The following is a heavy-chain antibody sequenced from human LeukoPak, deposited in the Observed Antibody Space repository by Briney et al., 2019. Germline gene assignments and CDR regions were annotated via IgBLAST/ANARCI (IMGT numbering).Heavy chain of an antibody. CDR2: INPSSSDK. CDR3: ASEGVGYSSSWYAFHY. J-gene: IGHJ4*02. D-gene: IGHD6-13*01. Sequence: GGSLRLSCAASGFTFSTYSMNWVRQAPGKGLEWVSYINPSSSDKYYTDSVKGRFTISRDNAKNSLFLQLHGLRAEGTAVYYCASEGVGYSSSWYAFHYWGQGTLVTVSS. CDR1: GFTFSTYS. V-gene: IGHV3-48*01.